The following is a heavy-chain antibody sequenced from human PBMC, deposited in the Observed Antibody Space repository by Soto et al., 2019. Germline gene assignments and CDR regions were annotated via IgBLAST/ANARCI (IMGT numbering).Heavy chain of an antibody. CDR3: ARGTRRFGELFDAFDI. D-gene: IGHD3-10*01. CDR1: GYTFNNYG. V-gene: IGHV1-18*01. CDR2: ISAYNGNA. J-gene: IGHJ3*02. Sequence: VQLVQSGYEVKEPGASVTVSCKASGYTFNNYGITWVRQAPGQGLEWIGWISAYNGNANYAQKFQGRVTLTRDTSTSTAYLELRSLRSDDTAVYYCARGTRRFGELFDAFDIWGQGTMVPVSS.